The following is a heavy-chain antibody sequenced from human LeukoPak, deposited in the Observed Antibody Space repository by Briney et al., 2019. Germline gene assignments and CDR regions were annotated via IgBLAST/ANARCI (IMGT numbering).Heavy chain of an antibody. CDR1: GFTFSNYA. V-gene: IGHV3-23*01. J-gene: IGHJ4*02. CDR2: INGGGDNA. CDR3: AKTNGYFDS. Sequence: PGGSLRLSCAASGFTFSNYAMTWLRQAPGKGLECVSGINGGGDNAYYTNSVKGRFTISRDNSKNTLYLQMNSLRAEDTAVCYCAKTNGYFDSWGQGTLVTVSS.